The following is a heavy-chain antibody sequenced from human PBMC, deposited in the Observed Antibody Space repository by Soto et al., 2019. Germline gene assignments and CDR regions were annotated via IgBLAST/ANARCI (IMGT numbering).Heavy chain of an antibody. J-gene: IGHJ1*01. D-gene: IGHD3-22*01. V-gene: IGHV5-51*01. CDR2: IYPGDSDT. CDR1: GYSCTSYW. CDR3: ASGPSSSGYYQYFQH. Sequence: GEFMKISCKGSGYSCTSYWIGWVRQMPGKGLEWMGIIYPGDSDTRYSPSFQGQVTISADKSISTAYLQWSSLKASDTAMYYCASGPSSSGYYQYFQHWGQGTLVTVSS.